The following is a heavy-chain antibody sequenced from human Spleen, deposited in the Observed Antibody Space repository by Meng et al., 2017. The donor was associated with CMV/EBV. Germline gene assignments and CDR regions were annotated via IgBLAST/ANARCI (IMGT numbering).Heavy chain of an antibody. Sequence: LTCAVCGGSISSNNWWSWVRQPPGKGLEWIGEIYHSGSTNYNPSLKSRVSMSADTSKNEISLRLTSVTAADSAVYYCARLLAAEAYWGQGALVTVSS. CDR1: GGSISSNNW. J-gene: IGHJ4*02. CDR2: IYHSGST. D-gene: IGHD6-13*01. V-gene: IGHV4-4*02. CDR3: ARLLAAEAY.